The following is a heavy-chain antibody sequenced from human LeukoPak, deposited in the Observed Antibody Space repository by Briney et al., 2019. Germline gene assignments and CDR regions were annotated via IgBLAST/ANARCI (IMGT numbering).Heavy chain of an antibody. V-gene: IGHV1-2*02. J-gene: IGHJ4*02. D-gene: IGHD3-22*01. CDR2: INPNSGGT. CDR1: GYTFTGYY. Sequence: ASVKVSCKASGYTFTGYYMHWVRQAPGQGLEWMGWINPNSGGTNYAQKFQGRVTMTRDTSISTAYMELSRLRSDDTAVYYCARDLEYYYDSSGSPYIWGQGTLVTVSS. CDR3: ARDLEYYYDSSGSPYI.